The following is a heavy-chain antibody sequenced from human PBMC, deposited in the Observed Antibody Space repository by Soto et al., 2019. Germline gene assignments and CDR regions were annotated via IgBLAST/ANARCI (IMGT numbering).Heavy chain of an antibody. CDR2: IFSNDEK. CDR3: ARTLVGATLAY. CDR1: GFSLSNARMG. Sequence: QVTLKESGPVPVKPTETLTLTCTVSGFSLSNARMGVSWIRQPPGKALEWLAHIFSNDEKSYSTSLKSRLTISKDTSKSQVVLTMTNMDPVDTATYYCARTLVGATLAYWGQGTLVTVSS. V-gene: IGHV2-26*01. J-gene: IGHJ4*02. D-gene: IGHD1-26*01.